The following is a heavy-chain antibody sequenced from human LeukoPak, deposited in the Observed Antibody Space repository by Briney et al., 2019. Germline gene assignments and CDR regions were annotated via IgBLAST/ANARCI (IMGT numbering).Heavy chain of an antibody. CDR2: IYYSGST. CDR1: GGSISRYY. CDR3: ARDGGSGFDY. D-gene: IGHD3-10*01. Sequence: SETLSLTGTVSGGSISRYYWTWIRHPPGKGLEWIGYIYYSGSTNYNPSLKSRLTISVDTSKNQVSLKLTSVTAADTAVYYCARDGGSGFDYWGLGTLVTVSS. J-gene: IGHJ4*02. V-gene: IGHV4-59*01.